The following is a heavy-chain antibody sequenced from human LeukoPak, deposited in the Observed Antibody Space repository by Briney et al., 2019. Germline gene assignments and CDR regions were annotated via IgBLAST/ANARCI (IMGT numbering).Heavy chain of an antibody. Sequence: GGSLRLSCAASGFTFSSYWMSWVRQAPGKGLEWVASIKQDESEKYYVDSVKGRFTISRDNAKNSLYLQMNSLRAEDTALYYCARAPGEGWFDPWGQGTLVTVSS. J-gene: IGHJ5*02. D-gene: IGHD4-17*01. CDR2: IKQDESEK. CDR3: ARAPGEGWFDP. CDR1: GFTFSSYW. V-gene: IGHV3-7*01.